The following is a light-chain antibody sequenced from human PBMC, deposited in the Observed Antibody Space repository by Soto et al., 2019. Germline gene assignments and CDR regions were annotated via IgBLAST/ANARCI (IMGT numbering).Light chain of an antibody. CDR2: AAS. V-gene: IGKV1-5*01. J-gene: IGKJ1*01. CDR3: QQYANWPKT. Sequence: DIQMTHSPSTLSASVGDTVTVTRRASQSVSGWLAWYQQKPGEAPKLLIYAASTRATGIPARFSGSGSETEFTLTISSLQSEDLAVYYCQQYANWPKTFGQGTKVDIK. CDR1: QSVSGW.